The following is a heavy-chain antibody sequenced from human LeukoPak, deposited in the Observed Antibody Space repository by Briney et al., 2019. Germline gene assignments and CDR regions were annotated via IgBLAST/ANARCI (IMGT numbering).Heavy chain of an antibody. CDR2: ISSSSSYI. V-gene: IGHV3-21*01. D-gene: IGHD2-2*02. J-gene: IGHJ6*03. Sequence: PGGSLRLSCAASGFSFSSYSMNWVRQAPGKGLEWVSSISSSSSYIYYADSVKGRFTISRDNAKNSLYLQMNSLRAEDTAVYYCARDSPATAIPSNYYYYYMDVWGKGTTVTVSS. CDR3: ARDSPATAIPSNYYYYYMDV. CDR1: GFSFSSYS.